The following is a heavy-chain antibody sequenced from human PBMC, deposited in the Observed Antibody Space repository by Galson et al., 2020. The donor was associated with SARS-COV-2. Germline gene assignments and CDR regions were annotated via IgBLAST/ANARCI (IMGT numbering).Heavy chain of an antibody. CDR1: GFTFSNYT. V-gene: IGHV3-21*03. Sequence: GGSLRLSCTASGFTFSNYTINWVRQAPGKGLEWVSSISSDSSSKYYADSVKGRFTISRDNAKNSLSLQMNSLRADDTAVYYCAREGGGSDYWGQGTLVTVSP. J-gene: IGHJ4*02. D-gene: IGHD1-26*01. CDR2: ISSDSSSK. CDR3: AREGGGSDY.